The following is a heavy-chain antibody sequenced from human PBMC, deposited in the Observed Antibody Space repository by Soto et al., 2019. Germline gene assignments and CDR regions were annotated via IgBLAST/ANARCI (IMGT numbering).Heavy chain of an antibody. CDR2: ISGSGGST. D-gene: IGHD3-22*01. CDR3: AKVNPYYDSSGYYFDY. CDR1: GFTFSSYA. V-gene: IGHV3-23*01. Sequence: LRLSCAASGFTFSSYAMSWVRQAPGKGLEWVSAISGSGGSTYYADSVKGRFTISRDNSKNTLYLQMNSLRAEDTAVYYCAKVNPYYDSSGYYFDYWGQGTLVTVSS. J-gene: IGHJ4*02.